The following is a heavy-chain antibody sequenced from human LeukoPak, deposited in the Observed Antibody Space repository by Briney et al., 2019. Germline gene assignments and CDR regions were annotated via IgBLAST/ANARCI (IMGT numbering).Heavy chain of an antibody. Sequence: PGRSLRLSCAASGFTFSSYAMHWVRQAPGKGLEWVAITSYDGGNKYYADSVKGRFTISRDNSKNTLHLQMNSLRAEDTAVYYCAKYPYCSGGSCYSWIDYWGQGTLVTVSS. V-gene: IGHV3-30-3*02. CDR1: GFTFSSYA. D-gene: IGHD2-15*01. CDR2: TSYDGGNK. J-gene: IGHJ4*02. CDR3: AKYPYCSGGSCYSWIDY.